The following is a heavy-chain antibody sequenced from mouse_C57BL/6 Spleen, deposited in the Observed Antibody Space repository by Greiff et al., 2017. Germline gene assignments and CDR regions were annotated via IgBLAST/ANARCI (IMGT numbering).Heavy chain of an antibody. J-gene: IGHJ2*01. CDR2: IYYSGTI. CDR3: ARDYYGRSYVLPFDY. Sequence: EVQLQQSGPGLVKPSQTVFLTCTVTGISITTGNYRWSWIRQFPGNKLEWIGYIYYSGTITYNPSLTNRTTITRATPKNHFVLEMNSLTAEDTATYYCARDYYGRSYVLPFDYWGQGTTLTVSS. D-gene: IGHD1-1*01. V-gene: IGHV3-5*01. CDR1: GISITTGNYR.